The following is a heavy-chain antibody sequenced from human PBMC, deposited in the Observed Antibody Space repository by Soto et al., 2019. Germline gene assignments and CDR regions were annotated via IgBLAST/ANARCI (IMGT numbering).Heavy chain of an antibody. D-gene: IGHD1-7*01. J-gene: IGHJ4*02. CDR1: GYTLTSYG. V-gene: IGHV1-18*01. CDR2: ISAYNGNT. CDR3: ARGGFWNYASPGRRLKPKTPYDY. Sequence: ASVKVSCKASGYTLTSYGISWVRQAPGQGLEWMGWISAYNGNTNYAQKLQGRVTMTTDTSTSTAYMELRSLRSDDTAVYYCARGGFWNYASPGRRLKPKTPYDYWGQGTLVTVSS.